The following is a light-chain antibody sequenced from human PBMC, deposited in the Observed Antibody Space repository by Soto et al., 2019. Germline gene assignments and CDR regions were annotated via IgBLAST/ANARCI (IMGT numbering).Light chain of an antibody. CDR3: QLYGGSPIFS. CDR2: GAS. Sequence: IVLTQSPGTLSLSPGERGTLSCRASQHIASSYLAWYQQKRGQPPRLLIYGASTRASGIPDRFSGSGSGTDFNITISRLEPEDFAVYYCQLYGGSPIFSFGPGTKVDIK. V-gene: IGKV3-20*01. CDR1: QHIASSY. J-gene: IGKJ3*01.